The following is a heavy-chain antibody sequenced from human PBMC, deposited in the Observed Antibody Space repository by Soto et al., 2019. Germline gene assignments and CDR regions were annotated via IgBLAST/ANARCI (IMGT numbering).Heavy chain of an antibody. Sequence: SETLSLTCTVSGGCISSYYWSWFRQPPGKGLEWIGYIYYSGSTNYNPSLKSRVTISVDTSKNQFSLKLSSVTAADTAVYYCARTLYSYGPRFDYWGQGTLVTVSS. CDR3: ARTLYSYGPRFDY. CDR2: IYYSGST. V-gene: IGHV4-59*01. D-gene: IGHD5-18*01. J-gene: IGHJ4*02. CDR1: GGCISSYY.